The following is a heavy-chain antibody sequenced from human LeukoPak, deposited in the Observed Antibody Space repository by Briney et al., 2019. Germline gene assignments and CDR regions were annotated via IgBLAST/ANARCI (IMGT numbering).Heavy chain of an antibody. J-gene: IGHJ4*02. D-gene: IGHD1-26*01. CDR2: VYNSGST. CDR3: ASLGGTYDY. CDR1: GGSISSYF. Sequence: SETLSLTCTVSGGSISSYFWSWIRQPPGKGLEWIGYVYNSGSTKYNPSLQSRVSISVHTSKSQVSLKLSSVTAADTAVYYCASLGGTYDYWGQGTLVTVSS. V-gene: IGHV4-59*08.